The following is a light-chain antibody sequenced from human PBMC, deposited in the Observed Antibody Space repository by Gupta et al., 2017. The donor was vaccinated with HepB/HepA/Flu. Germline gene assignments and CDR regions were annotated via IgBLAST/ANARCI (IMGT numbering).Light chain of an antibody. Sequence: VMTQSPDSLAVSLGERATINCKSSQSVLYNSNNRNYLAWYQHKPGQPPKLLIYWASTRESGVPDRFSGSGSGTDFTLTIGSLQAEDVAVYYCQQYYTDPPTFGQGTTLQIK. CDR3: QQYYTDPPT. CDR2: WAS. J-gene: IGKJ2*01. V-gene: IGKV4-1*01. CDR1: QSVLYNSNNRNY.